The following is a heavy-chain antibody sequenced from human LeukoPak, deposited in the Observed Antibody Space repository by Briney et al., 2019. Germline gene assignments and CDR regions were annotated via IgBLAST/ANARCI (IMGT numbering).Heavy chain of an antibody. D-gene: IGHD3-22*01. V-gene: IGHV3-21*01. CDR1: GFTFSSYS. Sequence: PGGSLRLSCAASGFTFSSYSMNWVRQAPGKGLEWVSSISSSSSYIYYADSVKGRFTISRDNAKNSLYLQMNSLRAEDTAVYYCARVHYYDGSGLGAFDIWGQGTMVTVSS. CDR2: ISSSSSYI. J-gene: IGHJ3*02. CDR3: ARVHYYDGSGLGAFDI.